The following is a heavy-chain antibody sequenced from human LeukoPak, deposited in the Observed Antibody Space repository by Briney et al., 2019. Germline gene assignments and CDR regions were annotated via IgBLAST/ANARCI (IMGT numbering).Heavy chain of an antibody. Sequence: PGGSLRLSCAASEFTFSSYAMSWVRQAPGKGLEWVSAISGSGGSTYYADSVKGRFTISRDNSKNTLYLQMSSLRAEDTAVYYCAKGRIVDTAYIAWGQGTLVTVSS. D-gene: IGHD5-18*01. V-gene: IGHV3-23*01. CDR2: ISGSGGST. J-gene: IGHJ4*02. CDR3: AKGRIVDTAYIA. CDR1: EFTFSSYA.